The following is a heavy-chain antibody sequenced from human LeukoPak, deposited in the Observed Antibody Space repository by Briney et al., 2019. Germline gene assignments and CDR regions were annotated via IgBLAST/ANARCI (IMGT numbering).Heavy chain of an antibody. V-gene: IGHV3-23*01. CDR1: GFTFSSYA. J-gene: IGHJ6*03. D-gene: IGHD6-19*01. CDR2: ISGSGGST. Sequence: GGSLRLSCAASGFTFSSYAMSWVRQVPGKGLEWVSAISGSGGSTYYADSVKGRFTISRDNSKNTLYLQMNSLRAEDTAVYYCAKRGSGSYYYYMDVWGKGTTVTVSS. CDR3: AKRGSGSYYYYMDV.